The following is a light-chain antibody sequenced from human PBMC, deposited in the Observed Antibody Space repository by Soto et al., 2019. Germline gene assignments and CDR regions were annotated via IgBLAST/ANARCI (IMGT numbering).Light chain of an antibody. Sequence: DIQMTQSPSSLFTSIGDRVTITCRASQRISIYLNWYRPKPGKAPELLIYSASNSQSGVPSRFSGSGSRTDFTLTISGLQSEDFATDYCQQSFSTPTFGQGTRLENK. CDR1: QRISIY. V-gene: IGKV1-39*01. J-gene: IGKJ5*01. CDR3: QQSFSTPT. CDR2: SAS.